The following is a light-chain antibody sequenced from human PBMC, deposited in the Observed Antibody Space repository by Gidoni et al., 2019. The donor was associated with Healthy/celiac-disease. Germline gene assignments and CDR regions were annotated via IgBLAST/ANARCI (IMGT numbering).Light chain of an antibody. CDR3: QQSYSTVT. CDR1: QSISSY. Sequence: DSQRTQSPSSLSASVGDRITITLRPSQSISSYLNWYQQKPGKAPKLLIYAASSLQSGVPSRFSGGASGTDFTLTISSLQPEDFATYYWQQSYSTVTFGGGTKVEIK. V-gene: IGKV1-39*01. J-gene: IGKJ4*01. CDR2: AAS.